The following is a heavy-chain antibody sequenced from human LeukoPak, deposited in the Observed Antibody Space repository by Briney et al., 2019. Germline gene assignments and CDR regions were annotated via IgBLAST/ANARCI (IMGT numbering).Heavy chain of an antibody. CDR2: INPNSGGT. CDR3: VRDRMGERATIY. J-gene: IGHJ4*02. Sequence: ASVKVSCKASGYTFTGYFLHWVRQAPGQGLEWMGWINPNSGGTNYAQKFQGRVTMTRDTSISTAYMELSRLRSDDTAVYYCVRDRMGERATIYWGQGTLVTVSS. D-gene: IGHD5-24*01. V-gene: IGHV1-2*02. CDR1: GYTFTGYF.